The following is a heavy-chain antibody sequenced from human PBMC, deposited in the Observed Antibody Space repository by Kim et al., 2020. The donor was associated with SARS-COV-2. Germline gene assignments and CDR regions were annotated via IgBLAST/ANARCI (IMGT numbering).Heavy chain of an antibody. V-gene: IGHV4-4*07. J-gene: IGHJ6*02. CDR2: IYTSGST. CDR1: GGSISSYY. CDR3: ARDQCSSTSCRSPYYYYYGMDV. Sequence: SETLSLTCTVSGGSISSYYWSWIRQPAGKGLEWIGRIYTSGSTNYNPSLKSRVTMSVDTSKNQFSLKLSSVTAADTAVYYCARDQCSSTSCRSPYYYYYGMDVWGQGTTVTVSS. D-gene: IGHD2-2*01.